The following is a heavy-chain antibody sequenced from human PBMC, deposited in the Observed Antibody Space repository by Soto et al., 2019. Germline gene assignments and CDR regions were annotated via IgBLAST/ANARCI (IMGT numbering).Heavy chain of an antibody. CDR3: AMDNGDYPNYYYYYGMEV. J-gene: IGHJ6*02. CDR1: GYTFTSYG. CDR2: ISAYNGNT. V-gene: IGHV1-18*01. D-gene: IGHD4-17*01. Sequence: GASVKVSCKASGYTFTSYGISWVRQAPGQGLEWMGWISAYNGNTNYAQKLQGRVTMTTDTSTSTAYMELRSLRSDDTAVYYCAMDNGDYPNYYYYYGMEVWGQGTTVTVSS.